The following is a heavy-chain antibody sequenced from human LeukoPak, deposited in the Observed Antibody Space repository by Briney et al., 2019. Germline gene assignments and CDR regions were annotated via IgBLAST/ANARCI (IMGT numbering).Heavy chain of an antibody. D-gene: IGHD6-19*01. V-gene: IGHV1-69*05. CDR1: GGTFSSYA. CDR3: ARDPPDSYSSGWYYFDY. Sequence: SVKVSCKASGGTFSSYAISWVRQAPGQGLEWMGRIIPIFSTANYAQKFQGRVTITTDESTSTAYMELSSLRSEDTAVYYCARDPPDSYSSGWYYFDYWGQGTLVTVSS. CDR2: IIPIFSTA. J-gene: IGHJ4*02.